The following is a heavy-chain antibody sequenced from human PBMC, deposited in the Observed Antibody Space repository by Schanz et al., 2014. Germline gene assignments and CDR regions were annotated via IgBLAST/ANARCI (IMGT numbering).Heavy chain of an antibody. CDR3: AKIRYDSSGYYLPYYGMDV. V-gene: IGHV3-74*02. Sequence: EVQLVESGGVVVQPGGSLRLSCAASGFTFSDSWMHWVRQAPGKGLVWVSRTSNDGSFTTFADSVKGRFTISRDNAKNTLYLQMNSLRAEDTAVYYCAKIRYDSSGYYLPYYGMDVWGQGTTVIVSS. J-gene: IGHJ6*02. D-gene: IGHD3-22*01. CDR2: TSNDGSFT. CDR1: GFTFSDSW.